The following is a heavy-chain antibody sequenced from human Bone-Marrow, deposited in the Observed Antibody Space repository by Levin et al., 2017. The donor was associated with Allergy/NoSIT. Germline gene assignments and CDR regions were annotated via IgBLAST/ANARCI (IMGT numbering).Heavy chain of an antibody. Sequence: ASVKVSCKASGYNFQSYGISWVRQAPGQGLEWMGWINAYTGNTKYAQNFQGRVTMTTDTSTSTAYMELRSLRSDDTAMYYCARLWFRSFDYLPDAFDVWGQGTMVTVSS. V-gene: IGHV1-18*01. CDR2: INAYTGNT. CDR3: ARLWFRSFDYLPDAFDV. CDR1: GYNFQSYG. D-gene: IGHD3-16*01. J-gene: IGHJ3*01.